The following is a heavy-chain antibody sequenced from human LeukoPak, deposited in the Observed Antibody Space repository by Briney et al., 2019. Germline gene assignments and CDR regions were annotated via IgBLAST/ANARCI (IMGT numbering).Heavy chain of an antibody. CDR1: GFTFSSYE. V-gene: IGHV3-48*03. CDR2: ISSSGSTI. D-gene: IGHD6-13*01. Sequence: PGGSLRLSCAASGFTFSSYEMNWVRQAPGKGLEWVSYISSSGSTIYYADSVKGRFTISRDNAKNSLYLQMNSLRAEDTAVYYCARFSSSSAFDIWGQGTMVTVSS. J-gene: IGHJ3*02. CDR3: ARFSSSSAFDI.